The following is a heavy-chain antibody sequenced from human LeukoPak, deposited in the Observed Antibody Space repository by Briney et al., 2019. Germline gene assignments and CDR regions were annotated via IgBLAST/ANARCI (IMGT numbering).Heavy chain of an antibody. Sequence: SVKVSCKASGGTFSSYAISWVRQAPGQGLEWMGGIIPIFGTANYAQRFQGRVTITADKSTSTAYMELSSLRSEDTAVYYCARIAEDYYDSSGYGYFQHWGQGTLVTVSS. J-gene: IGHJ1*01. CDR3: ARIAEDYYDSSGYGYFQH. D-gene: IGHD3-22*01. CDR2: IIPIFGTA. CDR1: GGTFSSYA. V-gene: IGHV1-69*06.